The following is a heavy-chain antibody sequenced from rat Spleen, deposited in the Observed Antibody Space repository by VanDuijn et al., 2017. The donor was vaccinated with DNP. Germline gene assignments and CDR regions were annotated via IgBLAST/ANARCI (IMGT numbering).Heavy chain of an antibody. Sequence: EVQLQESGPGLVKPSQSLSLTCSVTGYSITSNYWGWIRKFPGNKMEWMAYISYSGYTGYNPYLKSRISITRDTTKNQFFLHLNSVTTEDTATYYCARTNFYDGDYYYVPFAYWGQGTLVTVSS. CDR2: ISYSGYT. CDR3: ARTNFYDGDYYYVPFAY. J-gene: IGHJ3*01. CDR1: GYSITSNY. V-gene: IGHV3-1*01. D-gene: IGHD1-12*02.